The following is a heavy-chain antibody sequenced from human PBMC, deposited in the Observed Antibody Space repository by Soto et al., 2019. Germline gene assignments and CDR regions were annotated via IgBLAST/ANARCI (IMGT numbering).Heavy chain of an antibody. J-gene: IGHJ6*02. V-gene: IGHV1-69*13. CDR1: GGTFSSYA. Sequence: SVKVSCKSSGGTFSSYAISWVRQAPGQGLEWMGGIIPIFGTANYAQKFQGRVTITADESTSTAYMELSSLRSEDTAVYYCARRDDILTGYYNAYYYGMDVWGQGTTVTVSS. CDR2: IIPIFGTA. CDR3: ARRDDILTGYYNAYYYGMDV. D-gene: IGHD3-9*01.